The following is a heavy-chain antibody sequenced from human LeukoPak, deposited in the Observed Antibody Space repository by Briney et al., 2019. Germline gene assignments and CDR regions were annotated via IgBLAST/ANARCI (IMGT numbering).Heavy chain of an antibody. J-gene: IGHJ4*02. CDR3: ARDSPSGSYLASFDY. V-gene: IGHV1-46*01. CDR1: GYTFTSCY. CDR2: INPSGGST. D-gene: IGHD1-26*01. Sequence: ASVKVTCKASGYTFTSCYMHWVRQAPAQGHERMGIINPSGGSTSYAQKFQGRVTMTRDTSTSTVYMELSSLRSEDTAMYFCARDSPSGSYLASFDYWGQGTLVTVSS.